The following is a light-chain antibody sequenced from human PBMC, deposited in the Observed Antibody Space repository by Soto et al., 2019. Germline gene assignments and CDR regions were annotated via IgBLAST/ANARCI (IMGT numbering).Light chain of an antibody. CDR2: GAS. J-gene: IGKJ1*01. CDR1: QSVSSN. Sequence: EIVLTQSPGTLSLSPGERSTLSCRASQSVSSNLAWYQQKPGQAPRLLIYGASTRATGIPDRFSGSGSGTEFTLSISSLQSEDFAVYYCQQYYNWPRTFGQGTKVDIK. CDR3: QQYYNWPRT. V-gene: IGKV3-15*01.